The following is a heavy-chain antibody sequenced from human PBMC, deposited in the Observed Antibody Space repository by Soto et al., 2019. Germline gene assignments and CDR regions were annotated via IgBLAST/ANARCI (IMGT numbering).Heavy chain of an antibody. Sequence: SETLSLTCTVPGGSISSYYWSWIRQPPGKGLEWIGYIYYSGSTNYNPSLKSRVTISVDTSKNQFSLKLSSVTAADTAVYYCARSPPGYSSGRGGRGNWFDPWGQGTLVTV. CDR3: ARSPPGYSSGRGGRGNWFDP. J-gene: IGHJ5*02. V-gene: IGHV4-59*01. CDR1: GGSISSYY. CDR2: IYYSGST. D-gene: IGHD6-19*01.